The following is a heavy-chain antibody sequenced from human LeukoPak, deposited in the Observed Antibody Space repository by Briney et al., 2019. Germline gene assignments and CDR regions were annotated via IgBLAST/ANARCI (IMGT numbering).Heavy chain of an antibody. Sequence: PGGSLRLSCAASGFTFSSYAMSWVRQAPGKGLEWVSAISGTGGRTYYADSVKGRFTISRDNSKNTLYLQMNSLRAEDTAVYYCAKGNTMYTAYNFDYWGQGTLVTVSS. D-gene: IGHD3-10*02. CDR1: GFTFSSYA. CDR3: AKGNTMYTAYNFDY. V-gene: IGHV3-23*01. J-gene: IGHJ4*02. CDR2: ISGTGGRT.